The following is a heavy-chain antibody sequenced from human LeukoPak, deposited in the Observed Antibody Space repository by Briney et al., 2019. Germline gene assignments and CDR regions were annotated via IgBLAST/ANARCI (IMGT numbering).Heavy chain of an antibody. CDR1: GFTFSSYW. J-gene: IGHJ4*02. D-gene: IGHD3-10*01. Sequence: PGGSLRLSCAASGFTFSSYWMSWVRQAPGKGLEWVSVIYSGGSTYYADSVKGRFTISRDNSKNTLYLQMNSLRAEDTAVYYCARAGRYYGSGSYYTGYYFDYWGQGTLVTVSS. CDR3: ARAGRYYGSGSYYTGYYFDY. CDR2: IYSGGST. V-gene: IGHV3-53*01.